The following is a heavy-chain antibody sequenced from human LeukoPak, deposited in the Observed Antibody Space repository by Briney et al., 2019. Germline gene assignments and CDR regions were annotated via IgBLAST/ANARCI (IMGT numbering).Heavy chain of an antibody. V-gene: IGHV4-59*08. CDR2: IYYSGST. J-gene: IGHJ5*02. D-gene: IGHD2-2*01. CDR1: GGSISSYY. Sequence: SVTLSLTCAVSGGSISSYYWSWIRQPPGKGLEWIGYIYYSGSTNYNPSLKSRVTISVDTSKNQFSLKLSSVTAADTAVYYCARQGGPHPLLDWFDPWGQGTMVTVSS. CDR3: ARQGGPHPLLDWFDP.